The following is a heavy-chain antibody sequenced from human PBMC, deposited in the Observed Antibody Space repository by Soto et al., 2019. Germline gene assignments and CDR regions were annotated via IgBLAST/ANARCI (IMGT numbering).Heavy chain of an antibody. D-gene: IGHD6-19*01. CDR1: GFSLSTSGVG. CDR2: IYGDDNK. CDR3: AHDVPGWYAFDY. V-gene: IGHV2-5*02. J-gene: IGHJ4*02. Sequence: QITLKESGPTLVKPTQTLTLTCTFSGFSLSTSGVGVAWIRQPPGKALEWLALIYGDDNKRYSPSLKNRLTITKDTSKNQVVLTMTNLDPMDRATYYWAHDVPGWYAFDYWGQGALVTVSS.